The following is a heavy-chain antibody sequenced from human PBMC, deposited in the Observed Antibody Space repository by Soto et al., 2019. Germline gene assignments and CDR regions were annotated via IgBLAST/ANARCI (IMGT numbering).Heavy chain of an antibody. J-gene: IGHJ5*02. V-gene: IGHV4-31*01. Sequence: QVQLQESGPGLVKPSQTLSLTCTVSGGSISSGGYYWSWIRQHPGKGLEWIGYFYYSGSTYYDQCLKSQVTISVDTSNNQYALKLSSVTAADTAVYYCARVGGINWFDPWGQGTLVTVSS. D-gene: IGHD1-20*01. CDR2: FYYSGST. CDR1: GGSISSGGYY. CDR3: ARVGGINWFDP.